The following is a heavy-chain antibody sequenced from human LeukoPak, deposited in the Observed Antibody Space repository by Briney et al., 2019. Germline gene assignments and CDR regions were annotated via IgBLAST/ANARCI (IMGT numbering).Heavy chain of an antibody. CDR2: ISYDGSNR. CDR1: GFTFSSYA. Sequence: PGGSLRLFCTASGFTFSSYAMHWVRQAPGKGLEWVAVISYDGSNRYYADSVKGRFTISRDNSKNTLYLQMNSLRAEDTAVYYCARVKQLVQSYYYYYYMDVWGKGTTVTVSS. CDR3: ARVKQLVQSYYYYYYMDV. J-gene: IGHJ6*03. V-gene: IGHV3-30*04. D-gene: IGHD6-6*01.